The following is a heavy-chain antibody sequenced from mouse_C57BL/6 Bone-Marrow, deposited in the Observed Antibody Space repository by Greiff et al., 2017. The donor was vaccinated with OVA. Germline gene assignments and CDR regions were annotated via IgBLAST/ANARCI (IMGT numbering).Heavy chain of an antibody. CDR1: GYTFTDYE. CDR2: IDPETGGT. J-gene: IGHJ2*01. V-gene: IGHV1-15*01. Sequence: QVQLKESGAELVRPGASVTLSCKASGYTFTDYEMHWVKQTPVHGLEWIGAIDPETGGTAYNQKFKGKAILTADKSSSTAYMELRSLTSEDSAVYYCTRWRGGDYWGQGTTLTVSS. CDR3: TRWRGGDY.